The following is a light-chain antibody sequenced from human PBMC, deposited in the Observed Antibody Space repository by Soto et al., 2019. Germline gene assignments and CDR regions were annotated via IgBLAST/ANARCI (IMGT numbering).Light chain of an antibody. CDR2: AAS. Sequence: DIQMTQSPSSLSASIGDRVTITCRASQTISSYLNWYQQKPGKAPKLLISAASSLQSGVPSRFSGGGSGTDFTPTISSLQPEDFATYYCQQSYNTPPLTFGGGTKVEIK. CDR3: QQSYNTPPLT. J-gene: IGKJ4*01. V-gene: IGKV1-39*01. CDR1: QTISSY.